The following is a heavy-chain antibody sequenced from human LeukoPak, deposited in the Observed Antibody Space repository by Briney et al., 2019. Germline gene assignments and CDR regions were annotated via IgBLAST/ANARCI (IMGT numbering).Heavy chain of an antibody. Sequence: SETLSLTCTVSGGSISGYFWSWIRQPPGKGLEWIVYIDDSGSTRYNPPLKSRVTISADTSKNQFSLKLSSVTAADTAVYYCARDRKYDDILDYAFDIWGQGTMVTVSS. CDR3: ARDRKYDDILDYAFDI. CDR2: IDDSGST. V-gene: IGHV4-59*12. D-gene: IGHD3-9*01. J-gene: IGHJ3*02. CDR1: GGSISGYF.